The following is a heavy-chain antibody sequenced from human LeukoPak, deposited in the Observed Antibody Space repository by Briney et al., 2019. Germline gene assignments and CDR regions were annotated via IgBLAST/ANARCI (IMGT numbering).Heavy chain of an antibody. J-gene: IGHJ4*02. Sequence: GGSLRLSCAASGFTFSSYAMHWVRQAPGKGLEYVSAISSNGGSTYYANSVKGRFTISRDNSKNALYLQMGSLRAEDMAVYYCARAMDYYDSRGYYDYWGQGTLVTVSS. CDR3: ARAMDYYDSRGYYDY. D-gene: IGHD3-22*01. V-gene: IGHV3-64*01. CDR2: ISSNGGST. CDR1: GFTFSSYA.